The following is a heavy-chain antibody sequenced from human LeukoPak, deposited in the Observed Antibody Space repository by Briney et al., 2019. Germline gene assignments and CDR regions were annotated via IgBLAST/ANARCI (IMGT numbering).Heavy chain of an antibody. D-gene: IGHD2-15*01. CDR2: FDPEDGKT. Sequence: ASVKVSCKVSGYTLTELSVHWVRQAPGKGLEWMGGFDPEDGKTIYAQKFQGRVTMTEDTSTDTAYMELSSLRSEDTAVYYCATLPPCSGGSCYANWFDPWGQGTLVTVSS. V-gene: IGHV1-24*01. CDR3: ATLPPCSGGSCYANWFDP. J-gene: IGHJ5*02. CDR1: GYTLTELS.